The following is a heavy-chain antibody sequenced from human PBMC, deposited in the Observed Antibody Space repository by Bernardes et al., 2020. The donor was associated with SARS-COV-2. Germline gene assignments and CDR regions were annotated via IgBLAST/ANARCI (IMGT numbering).Heavy chain of an antibody. CDR2: IMWNSDRI. CDR3: VRDVLPGGADV. CDR1: GFTFNEHA. Sequence: GRSLRLSCAFSGFTFNEHAMHWVRKPPGKGLEWVSGIMWNSDRIDYADSVKGRFTLSRDSARNSLSLQMNSLRAEDTAVYFCVRDVLPGGADVWGQGTTVTVSS. J-gene: IGHJ6*02. V-gene: IGHV3-9*01. D-gene: IGHD3-16*01.